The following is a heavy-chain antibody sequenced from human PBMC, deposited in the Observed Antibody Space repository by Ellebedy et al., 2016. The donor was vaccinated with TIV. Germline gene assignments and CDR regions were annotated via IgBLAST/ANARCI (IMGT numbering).Heavy chain of an antibody. CDR2: IYPGDSDT. CDR3: ARHGNDSSGYTVGIDY. V-gene: IGHV5-51*01. Sequence: GESLKISXKASGYSFTSYWIGWVRQMPGKGLEWMGIIYPGDSDTRYSPSFQGQVTISADKSISTAYLQWSSLKASDTAMYYCARHGNDSSGYTVGIDYWGQGTLVTVSS. D-gene: IGHD3-22*01. J-gene: IGHJ4*02. CDR1: GYSFTSYW.